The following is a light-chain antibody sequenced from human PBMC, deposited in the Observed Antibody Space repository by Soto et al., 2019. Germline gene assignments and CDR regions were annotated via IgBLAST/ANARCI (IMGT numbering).Light chain of an antibody. CDR3: YSYTSSSTVV. V-gene: IGLV2-14*01. J-gene: IGLJ2*01. CDR1: SSDVGGYKY. CDR2: EVS. Sequence: QSALTQPASVSGSPGQSITISCTGTSSDVGGYKYVSWYHQYPGKAPKLMIYEVSNRPSGVSDRFSDSKSGNTASLTISGLQAEDEGDYYCYSYTSSSTVVFGGGTKLTVL.